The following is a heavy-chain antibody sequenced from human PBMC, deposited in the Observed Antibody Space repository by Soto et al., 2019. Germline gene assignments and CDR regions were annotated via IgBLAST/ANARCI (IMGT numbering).Heavy chain of an antibody. CDR2: IYYSGST. J-gene: IGHJ4*02. V-gene: IGHV4-39*01. CDR1: GGSISSSSYY. Sequence: SETLSLTCTVSGGSISSSSYYWGWIRQPPGKGLEWIGSIYYSGSTYYNPSLKSRVTISVDTSKNQFSLKLSSVTAADTAVYYCARIPGIAARSLDYWGQGTLVTVSS. CDR3: ARIPGIAARSLDY. D-gene: IGHD6-6*01.